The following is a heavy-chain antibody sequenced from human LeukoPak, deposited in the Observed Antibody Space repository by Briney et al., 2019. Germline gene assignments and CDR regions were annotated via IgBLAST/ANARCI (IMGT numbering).Heavy chain of an antibody. CDR1: GFTFSSYS. J-gene: IGHJ6*03. CDR3: ARTNYGSGSYYYYYYMDV. CDR2: ISSSSSYI. D-gene: IGHD3-10*01. V-gene: IGHV3-21*01. Sequence: GGSLRLSCAATGFTFSSYSMNWVRQAPGKGLEWVSSISSSSSYIYYADSVKGRFTISRDNAKNSLYLQMNSLRAEDTAVYYCARTNYGSGSYYYYYYMDVWGKGTTVTVSS.